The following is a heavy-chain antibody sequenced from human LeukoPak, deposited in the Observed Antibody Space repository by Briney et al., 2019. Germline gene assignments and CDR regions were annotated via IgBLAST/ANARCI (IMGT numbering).Heavy chain of an antibody. J-gene: IGHJ6*03. CDR1: GGSISSSSYY. CDR3: ASPDPSSGYTYYMDV. D-gene: IGHD3-22*01. CDR2: IYYSGST. V-gene: IGHV4-39*01. Sequence: SETLSLTCTVSGGSISSSSYYWGWIRQPPGKGLEWIGSIYYSGSTYYNPSLKSRVTISVDTSKNQFSLKLSSVTAADTAVYYCASPDPSSGYTYYMDVWGKGTTVTVTS.